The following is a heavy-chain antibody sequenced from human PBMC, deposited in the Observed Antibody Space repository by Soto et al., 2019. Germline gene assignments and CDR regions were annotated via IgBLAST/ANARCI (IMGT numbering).Heavy chain of an antibody. V-gene: IGHV1-69*02. CDR2: INPILSMS. D-gene: IGHD3-10*01. CDR3: ASSYGSGYRAFHY. CDR1: GDTFTFYS. J-gene: IGHJ4*02. Sequence: QVQLVQSGAEVKKPGSSVRVSCKASGDTFTFYSINWVRQTPGLGLEWMGRINPILSMSNYAQRFQGRVTMTADKSMSTAYMELSSLRSEDTAMYYCASSYGSGYRAFHYWGQGALGSVAS.